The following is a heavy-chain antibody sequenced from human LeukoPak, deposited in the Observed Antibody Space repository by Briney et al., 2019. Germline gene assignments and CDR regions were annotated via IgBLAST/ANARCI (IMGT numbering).Heavy chain of an antibody. V-gene: IGHV4-59*08. CDR3: ARQLGNIDY. CDR2: GST. D-gene: IGHD3-9*01. J-gene: IGHJ4*02. Sequence: GSTTYNPSLKSRATISVDTSKNQFSLRLTSVTAADTAVYYCARQLGNIDYWGRGTLVTVSS.